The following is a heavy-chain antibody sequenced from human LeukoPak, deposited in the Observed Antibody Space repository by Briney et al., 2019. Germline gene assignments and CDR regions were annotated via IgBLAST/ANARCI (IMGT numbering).Heavy chain of an antibody. D-gene: IGHD2-15*01. Sequence: PGGSLRLSCAASGFTFSSYSMNWVRQAPGKGLEWVSSISSSSSYIYYADPVKGRFTISRDNAKNSLYLQMNSLRAEDTAVYYCARERDPRTWWPVDYWGQGTLVTVSS. CDR2: ISSSSSYI. V-gene: IGHV3-21*01. J-gene: IGHJ4*02. CDR3: ARERDPRTWWPVDY. CDR1: GFTFSSYS.